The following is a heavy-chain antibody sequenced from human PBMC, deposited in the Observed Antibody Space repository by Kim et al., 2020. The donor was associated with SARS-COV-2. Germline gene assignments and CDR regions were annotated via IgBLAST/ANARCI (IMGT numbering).Heavy chain of an antibody. CDR1: GYTFTSYG. CDR2: ISAYNGNT. D-gene: IGHD3-9*01. CDR3: ARDGGYYDILTGDYGMDV. J-gene: IGHJ6*02. V-gene: IGHV1-18*01. Sequence: ASVKVSCKASGYTFTSYGISWVRQAPGQGLEWMGWISAYNGNTNYAQKLQGRVTMTTDTSTSTAYMELRSLRSDDTAVYYCARDGGYYDILTGDYGMDVWGQGTTVTVSS.